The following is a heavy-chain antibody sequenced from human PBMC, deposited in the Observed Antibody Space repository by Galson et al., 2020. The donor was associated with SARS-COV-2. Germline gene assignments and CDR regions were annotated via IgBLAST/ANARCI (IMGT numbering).Heavy chain of an antibody. CDR1: GFTFSSYA. CDR3: AKVAGGLAVAGDFDY. CDR2: ISGSGGST. V-gene: IGHV3-23*01. D-gene: IGHD6-19*01. J-gene: IGHJ4*02. Sequence: GGSLRLSCAASGFTFSSYAMNWVRQAPGKGLEWVSTISGSGGSTYYEDSVKGRFTISRGNSKNTVYLQMNSLRAEDTAAYYCAKVAGGLAVAGDFDYWGQGTLVTVSS.